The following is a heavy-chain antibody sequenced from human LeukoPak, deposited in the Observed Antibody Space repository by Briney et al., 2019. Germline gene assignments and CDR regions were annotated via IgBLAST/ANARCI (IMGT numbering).Heavy chain of an antibody. D-gene: IGHD2-15*01. CDR1: GGSIGSCY. J-gene: IGHJ5*02. Sequence: PSETLSLTCTVSGGSIGSCYWSWIRQPPGKGLEWIGYIYYSGSTNYNPSLKSRVTISVDTSKNQFSLKLTSVTAADTAVYYCAREGLQGWFDPWGQGTLVTVSS. V-gene: IGHV4-59*01. CDR3: AREGLQGWFDP. CDR2: IYYSGST.